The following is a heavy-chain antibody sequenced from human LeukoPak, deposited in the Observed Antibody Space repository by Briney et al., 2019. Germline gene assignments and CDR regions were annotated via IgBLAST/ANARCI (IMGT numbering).Heavy chain of an antibody. D-gene: IGHD3-22*01. CDR3: ARRSYDGSGYYYVDY. J-gene: IGHJ4*02. V-gene: IGHV4-39*01. Sequence: SETLSLTCTVSGGSISSSGYYWGWIRQPPGKGLEWIGSISSGGSTHYIPSLKSRVTISVDTSKNQFSLKLSSVTAADAAVYYCARRSYDGSGYYYVDYWGQGTLVTVSS. CDR1: GGSISSSGYY. CDR2: ISSGGST.